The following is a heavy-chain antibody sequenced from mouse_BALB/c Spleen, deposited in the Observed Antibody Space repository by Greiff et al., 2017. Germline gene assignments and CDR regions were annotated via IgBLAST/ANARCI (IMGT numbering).Heavy chain of an antibody. Sequence: EVQLQQSGTVLARPGASVKMSCKASGYSFTSYWMHWVKQRPGQGVEWIGAIYPGNSDTSYNQKFKGKAKLTAVTSASTAYMELSSLTNEDSAVYYCTRSKPYYYGSSYYFDYWGQGTTLTVSS. CDR1: GYSFTSYW. V-gene: IGHV1-5*01. D-gene: IGHD1-1*01. CDR3: TRSKPYYYGSSYYFDY. CDR2: IYPGNSDT. J-gene: IGHJ2*01.